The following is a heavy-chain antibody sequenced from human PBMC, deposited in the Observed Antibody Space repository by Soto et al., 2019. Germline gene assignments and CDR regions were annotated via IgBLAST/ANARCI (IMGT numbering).Heavy chain of an antibody. Sequence: GESLKISCAASGFTFSSYAMSWVRQAPGKGLEWVSAISGSGGSTYYADSVKGRFTISRDNSKNTLYLQMNSLRAEDTAVYYCGKAYRFGELFHAFDIWGQGTMVTVSS. V-gene: IGHV3-23*01. CDR2: ISGSGGST. CDR1: GFTFSSYA. D-gene: IGHD3-10*01. CDR3: GKAYRFGELFHAFDI. J-gene: IGHJ3*02.